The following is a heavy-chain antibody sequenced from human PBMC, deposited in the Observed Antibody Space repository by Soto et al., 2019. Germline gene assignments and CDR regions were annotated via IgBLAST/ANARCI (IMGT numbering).Heavy chain of an antibody. CDR1: GGSFSGYY. CDR2: INHSGST. CDR3: ARGGTYYDFWSGYWGTYYFDY. V-gene: IGHV4-34*01. J-gene: IGHJ4*02. D-gene: IGHD3-3*01. Sequence: PSETLSLTCAVYGGSFSGYYWSWIRQPPGEGLEWIGEINHSGSTNYNPSLKSRVTISVDTSKNQFSLKLSSVTAADTAVYYCARGGTYYDFWSGYWGTYYFDYWGQGTLVTVSS.